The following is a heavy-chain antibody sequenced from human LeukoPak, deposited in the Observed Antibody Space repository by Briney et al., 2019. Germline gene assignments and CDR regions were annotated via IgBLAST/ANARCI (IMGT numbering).Heavy chain of an antibody. D-gene: IGHD3-10*01. CDR2: IYTSGST. Sequence: SETLSLTCTVSGGSISSYYWSRIRQPAGKGLEWIGRIYTSGSTNYNPSLKSRVTMSVDTSKNQFSLKLSSVTAADTAVYYCARDAEYYYGSGSYSSGIDVWGQGTTVTVSS. CDR1: GGSISSYY. V-gene: IGHV4-4*07. CDR3: ARDAEYYYGSGSYSSGIDV. J-gene: IGHJ6*02.